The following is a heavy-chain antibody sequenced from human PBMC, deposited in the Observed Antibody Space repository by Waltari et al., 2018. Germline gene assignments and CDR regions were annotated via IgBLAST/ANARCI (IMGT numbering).Heavy chain of an antibody. CDR3: TPPPYYYYYGMDV. J-gene: IGHJ6*02. V-gene: IGHV3-15*07. Sequence: EVQLVESGGGLVNPGGSLRLSCAASGFSFSNAWMNWVRQAPGKGLGWVGRIKATADGGTADYAAPVRGRFTISRDDSQNTLYLQMNSLKTEDTAVYYCTPPPYYYYYGMDVWGQGTTVTVSS. CDR1: GFSFSNAW. CDR2: IKATADGGTA.